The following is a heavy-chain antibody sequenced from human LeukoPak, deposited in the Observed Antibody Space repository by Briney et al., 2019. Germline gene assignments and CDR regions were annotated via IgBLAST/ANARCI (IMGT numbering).Heavy chain of an antibody. Sequence: ASVKVSCTASGYTFTGYYMHWVRQAPGQGLEWMGWINPNSGGTNYAQKFQGWVTMTRDTSISTAYMELSRLRSDDTAVYYCARGNGAAQGYCSGGSCYLMNYWGQGTLVTVSS. D-gene: IGHD2-15*01. CDR1: GYTFTGYY. CDR2: INPNSGGT. J-gene: IGHJ4*02. CDR3: ARGNGAAQGYCSGGSCYLMNY. V-gene: IGHV1-2*04.